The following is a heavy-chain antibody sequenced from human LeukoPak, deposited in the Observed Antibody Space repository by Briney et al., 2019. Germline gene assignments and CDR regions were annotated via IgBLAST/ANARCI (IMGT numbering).Heavy chain of an antibody. CDR2: INPHSGDT. CDR3: ARDRYCNGCDAFDI. Sequence: ASVTVSCKASGYAFTIYYFHWVRQAPGHGLEWMGWINPHSGDTNYAQKFQGRVTMTRDTSINTAYMELSRLTSDDTAVYYCARDRYCNGCDAFDIWGQGTMVTVSS. CDR1: GYAFTIYY. D-gene: IGHD2/OR15-2a*01. J-gene: IGHJ3*02. V-gene: IGHV1-2*02.